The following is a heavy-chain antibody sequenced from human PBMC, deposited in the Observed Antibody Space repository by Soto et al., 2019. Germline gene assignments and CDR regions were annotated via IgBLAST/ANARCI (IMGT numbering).Heavy chain of an antibody. D-gene: IGHD3-10*01. CDR1: GGTFSSYT. Sequence: ASVKVSCKASGGTFSSYTISWVRQAPGQGLEWMGRIIPILGIANYAQKFQGRVTITADKSTSTAYMELSSLRSEDTAVYYCARDYYGSGSYKTRYYFDSWGQGTPVTVSS. V-gene: IGHV1-69*04. J-gene: IGHJ4*02. CDR2: IIPILGIA. CDR3: ARDYYGSGSYKTRYYFDS.